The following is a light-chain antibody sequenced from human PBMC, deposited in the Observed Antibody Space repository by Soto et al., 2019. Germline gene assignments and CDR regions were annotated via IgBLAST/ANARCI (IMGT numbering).Light chain of an antibody. Sequence: QSVLTQPASASGSPGQSITISCTGTSNDVGSYNLVSWYQHHPGKAPKLMIFEGSKRPSGVSNRFSGSKSGNTASLTISGLQAEDEADFYCCSYAGSNYYVFGTGTKVTV. CDR2: EGS. J-gene: IGLJ1*01. CDR3: CSYAGSNYYV. CDR1: SNDVGSYNL. V-gene: IGLV2-23*01.